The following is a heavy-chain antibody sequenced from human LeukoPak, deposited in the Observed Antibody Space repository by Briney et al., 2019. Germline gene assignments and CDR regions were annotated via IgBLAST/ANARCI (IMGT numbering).Heavy chain of an antibody. V-gene: IGHV3-7*01. CDR2: IKQDGSEK. CDR3: ARLPAYCSSTSCYYDY. D-gene: IGHD2-2*01. CDR1: GFTFSSYW. J-gene: IGHJ4*02. Sequence: GGSLRLSCAASGFTFSSYWMSWVRQAPGKGLEWVADIKQDGSEKYYVDSVKGRFTISRDNAKNSLFLQMNSLRAEDTAVYYCARLPAYCSSTSCYYDYWGQGTLVTVSS.